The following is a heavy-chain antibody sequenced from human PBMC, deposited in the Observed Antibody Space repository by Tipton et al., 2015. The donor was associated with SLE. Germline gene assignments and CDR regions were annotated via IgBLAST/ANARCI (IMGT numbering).Heavy chain of an antibody. D-gene: IGHD1-26*01. Sequence: TLSLTCTVSGGSISDYHWSWFRQPPGKGLEWVGYIYHTGSTNYNPSLTSRATISMDTSKNQFSLRLISVTAADTAVYFCARAWDLGPSDHWGHGTLVTVS. CDR3: ARAWDLGPSDH. V-gene: IGHV4-59*01. J-gene: IGHJ4*01. CDR1: GGSISDYH. CDR2: IYHTGST.